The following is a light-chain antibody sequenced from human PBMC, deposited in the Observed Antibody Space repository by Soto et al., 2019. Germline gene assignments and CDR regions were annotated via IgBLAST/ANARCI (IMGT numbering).Light chain of an antibody. J-gene: IGKJ1*01. CDR2: VAS. Sequence: DIPMTQSPSSLSASVGDRVTITCRASQDIRNYLAWYQQKPGKVPKLLISVASTLQSGVPSRFSGSGSGTDFTLTINSLQPEDVATYYCQKYNSAPAFGQGTKVEIK. CDR1: QDIRNY. V-gene: IGKV1-27*01. CDR3: QKYNSAPA.